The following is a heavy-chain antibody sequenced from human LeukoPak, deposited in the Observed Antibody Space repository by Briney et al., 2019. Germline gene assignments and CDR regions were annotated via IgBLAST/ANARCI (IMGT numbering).Heavy chain of an antibody. V-gene: IGHV1-24*01. J-gene: IGHJ4*02. CDR2: FDPEDGET. CDR3: VTTYYYGSGTFDY. CDR1: GYTLTELS. D-gene: IGHD3-10*01. Sequence: GASVKVSCKVSGYTLTELSMHWVRQAPGKGLEWMGGFDPEDGETIYAQKFQGRVTMTEDTSTDTAYMELSSLRSEDTAVYYCVTTYYYGSGTFDYWGQGTLVTVSS.